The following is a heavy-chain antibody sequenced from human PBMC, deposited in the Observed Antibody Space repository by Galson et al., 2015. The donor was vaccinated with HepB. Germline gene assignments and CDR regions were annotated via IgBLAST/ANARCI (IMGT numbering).Heavy chain of an antibody. CDR2: ISYDGSNK. CDR1: GFTFSSYA. D-gene: IGHD3-9*01. J-gene: IGHJ5*02. V-gene: IGHV3-30*04. CDR3: ARARLAHNWFDP. Sequence: SLRLSCAASGFTFSSYAMHWVRQAPGKGLEWVAVISYDGSNKYYADSVKGRFTISRDNSKNTLYLQMNSLRAEDTAVYYCARARLAHNWFDPWGQGTLVTVSS.